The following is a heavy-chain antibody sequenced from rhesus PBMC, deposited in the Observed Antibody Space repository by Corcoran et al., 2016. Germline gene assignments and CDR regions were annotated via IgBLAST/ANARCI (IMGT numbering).Heavy chain of an antibody. CDR1: GVTFSSYW. D-gene: IGHD5-12*01. CDR2: IKIGGGNT. J-gene: IGHJ4*01. CDR3: AKAPGGYSYTFDY. Sequence: EVQLVESGGGLAKPGGSLRLSCAASGVTFSSYWMNWVRQAPGKGLEWVSGIKIGGGNTYYADSVKGRFTISRDNSKNTLSLQMNSLRAEDTAVYYCAKAPGGYSYTFDYWGQGVLVTVSS. V-gene: IGHV3S25*01.